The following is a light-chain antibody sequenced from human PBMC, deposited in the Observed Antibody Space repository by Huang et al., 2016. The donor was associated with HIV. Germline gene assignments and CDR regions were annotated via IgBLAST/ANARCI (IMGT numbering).Light chain of an antibody. J-gene: IGKJ4*01. V-gene: IGKV3-15*01. CDR1: MSVSTN. CDR3: HQYNNWLLS. Sequence: EIVMTQSPATLSVSPGLRVTLSCRANMSVSTNLAWYQQRHGQAPRLLIYGSSTRAPGIPARFSGSGSGTDFSLTISSLQSEDFALYYCHQYNNWLLSFGGGTRV. CDR2: GSS.